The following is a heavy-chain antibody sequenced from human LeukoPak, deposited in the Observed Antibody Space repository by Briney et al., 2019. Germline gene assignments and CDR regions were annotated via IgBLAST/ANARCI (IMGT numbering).Heavy chain of an antibody. CDR1: GYTFTNYD. CDR2: INPNSGGT. J-gene: IGHJ5*02. V-gene: IGHV1-2*02. D-gene: IGHD2-2*03. Sequence: GASVKVSCKASGYTFTNYDINWVRQAPGQGLEWMGWINPNSGGTNYAQKFQGRVTMTRDTSISTAYMELSRLRSDDTAVYYCARDGYCSSTSCPQTWFDPWGQGTLVTVSS. CDR3: ARDGYCSSTSCPQTWFDP.